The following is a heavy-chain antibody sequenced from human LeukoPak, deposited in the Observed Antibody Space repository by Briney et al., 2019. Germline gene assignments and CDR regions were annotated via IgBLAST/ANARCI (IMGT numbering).Heavy chain of an antibody. D-gene: IGHD2-2*01. J-gene: IGHJ3*02. CDR3: ARYCSSTSCYWRHAFDI. CDR1: GGSIYRRGCY. CDR2: SYYSGST. Sequence: PSQTLSLTCTLSGGSIYRRGCYWSSVRQHRGKGLEWYGYSYYSGSTYCNQSLKSRVTISVDTSKNRFSLKLSPVTDADTAVYYCARYCSSTSCYWRHAFDIWGEGTMVTVSS. V-gene: IGHV4-31*03.